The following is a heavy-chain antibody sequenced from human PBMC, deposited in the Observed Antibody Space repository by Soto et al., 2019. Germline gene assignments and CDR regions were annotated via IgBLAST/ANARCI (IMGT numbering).Heavy chain of an antibody. CDR2: IKQDGSEK. D-gene: IGHD2-2*01. CDR3: ARATIVVVPAGTQRGNDAFDI. CDR1: GFTFDDYA. V-gene: IGHV3-7*01. J-gene: IGHJ3*02. Sequence: GGSLRLSCAASGFTFDDYAMHWVRQAPGKGLEWVSNIKQDGSEKCYVDSVKGRFTISRDNAKNSLYLQMNSLRAEDTAVYYCARATIVVVPAGTQRGNDAFDIWGQGTMVTVS.